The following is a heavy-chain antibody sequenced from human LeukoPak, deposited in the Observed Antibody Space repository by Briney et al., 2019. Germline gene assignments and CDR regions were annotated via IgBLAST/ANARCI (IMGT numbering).Heavy chain of an antibody. CDR1: RFNFNSFV. CDR2: ISTSSGYI. V-gene: IGHV3-21*01. CDR3: AKDLTTGTLSFDY. J-gene: IGHJ4*02. Sequence: GGSLRLSCAASRFNFNSFVMGWVRQPPGKGLEWVSSISTSSGYIFYADSLKGRVTISRDNAKNTLYLQMNSLRAEDTAVYYCAKDLTTGTLSFDYWGQGTLVTVSS. D-gene: IGHD1-1*01.